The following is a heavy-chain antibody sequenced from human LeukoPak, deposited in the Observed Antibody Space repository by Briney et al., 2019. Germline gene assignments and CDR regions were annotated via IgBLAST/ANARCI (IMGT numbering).Heavy chain of an antibody. V-gene: IGHV3-30*18. CDR1: GFTFSSYA. CDR2: ISYDGSNK. Sequence: GGSLRLSCAASGFTFSSYAMHWVCQAPGKGLEWVALISYDGSNKFYADSVKGRFTISRDNSKNTLYLQMSSLGPEDTAMYYCAKVAKGNIVVVTALDYWGQGTLVTVSS. J-gene: IGHJ4*02. CDR3: AKVAKGNIVVVTALDY. D-gene: IGHD2-21*02.